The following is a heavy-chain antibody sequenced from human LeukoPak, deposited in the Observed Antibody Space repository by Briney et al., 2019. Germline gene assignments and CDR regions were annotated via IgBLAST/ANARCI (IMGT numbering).Heavy chain of an antibody. J-gene: IGHJ6*02. Sequence: PSETLSLTCTVSGGSISSGGYYWSWIRQHPGKGLEWIGYIYYSGSTYYNPSLKSRVTISVDTSKNQFSLKLSSVTAADTAVYYCARAMDTAMERIQNYYYGMDVWGQGTTVTVSS. CDR1: GGSISSGGYY. CDR3: ARAMDTAMERIQNYYYGMDV. V-gene: IGHV4-31*03. CDR2: IYYSGST. D-gene: IGHD5-18*01.